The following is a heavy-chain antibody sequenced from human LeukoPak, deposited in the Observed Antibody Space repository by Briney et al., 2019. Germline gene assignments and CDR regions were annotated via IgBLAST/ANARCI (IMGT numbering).Heavy chain of an antibody. V-gene: IGHV3-20*04. Sequence: GGSLRLSCAASGFTFFTYWMTWVRQAPGKGLEWVSTINWNGGSTGYADSVKGRFTISRDNAKNSLYLQMNSLRAEDTALYYCARVSDISVAAYFDYWGQGTLVTVSS. CDR3: ARVSDISVAAYFDY. D-gene: IGHD6-19*01. J-gene: IGHJ4*02. CDR2: INWNGGST. CDR1: GFTFFTYW.